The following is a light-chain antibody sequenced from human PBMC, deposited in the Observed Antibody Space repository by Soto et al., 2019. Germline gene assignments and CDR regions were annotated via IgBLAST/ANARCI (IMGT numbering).Light chain of an antibody. CDR2: GNS. Sequence: QAVVTQPPSVSGAPGQRVTISCTGRSSNIGAGYDVHWYQQLPGTAPKLLIYGNSNRPSGVPDRFSGSKSGTSASLAITGLQAEDEADYYCQSYDSSLSGYVFGGGTKLTVL. V-gene: IGLV1-40*01. CDR3: QSYDSSLSGYV. CDR1: SSNIGAGYD. J-gene: IGLJ3*02.